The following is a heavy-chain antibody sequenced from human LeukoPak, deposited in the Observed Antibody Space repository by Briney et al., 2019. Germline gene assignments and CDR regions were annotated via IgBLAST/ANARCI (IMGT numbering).Heavy chain of an antibody. CDR3: ARGPEQQLVAAFDI. CDR1: GGSFSGYY. D-gene: IGHD6-13*01. V-gene: IGHV4-34*01. J-gene: IGHJ3*02. Sequence: PSETLSLTCAVYGGSFSGYYWSWIRQPPGKGLDWIGEINHSGSTNYNPSLKSRVTISVDTSKNQFSLKLSSVTAADTAVYYCARGPEQQLVAAFDIWGQGTMVTVSS. CDR2: INHSGST.